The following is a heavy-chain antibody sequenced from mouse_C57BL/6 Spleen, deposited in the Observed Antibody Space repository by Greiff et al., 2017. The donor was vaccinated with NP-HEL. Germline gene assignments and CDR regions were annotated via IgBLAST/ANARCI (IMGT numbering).Heavy chain of an antibody. V-gene: IGHV5-4*03. CDR2: ISDGGSYT. J-gene: IGHJ1*03. CDR1: GFTFSSYA. Sequence: EVKVVESGGGLVKPGGSLKLSCAASGFTFSSYAMSWVRQTPEKRLEWVATISDGGSYTYYPDNVKGRFTISTDNAKSTRYLQMSNLKYEDTAMYYCARAGYGSFCYFEVWGTGTTVTVSS. D-gene: IGHD1-1*02. CDR3: ARAGYGSFCYFEV.